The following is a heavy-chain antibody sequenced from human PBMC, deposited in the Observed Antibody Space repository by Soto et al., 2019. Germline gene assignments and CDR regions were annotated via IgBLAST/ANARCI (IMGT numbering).Heavy chain of an antibody. CDR2: IWYDGSNK. CDR1: GFTFRSYG. D-gene: IGHD3-10*01. Sequence: GGSLRLSCAASGFTFRSYGMSWVRQPPGKGLEWVAVIWYDGSNKYYADSVKGRFTISRDNSKNTLYLQMNSLRAEDTAVYYCARLRFGEFIIDYWGQGTLVTVSS. CDR3: ARLRFGEFIIDY. J-gene: IGHJ4*02. V-gene: IGHV3-33*01.